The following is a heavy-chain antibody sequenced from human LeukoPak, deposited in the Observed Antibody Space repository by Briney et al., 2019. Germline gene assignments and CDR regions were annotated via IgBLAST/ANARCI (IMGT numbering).Heavy chain of an antibody. V-gene: IGHV5-51*01. CDR1: GYIYTTYW. Sequence: GESLKIACRGSGYIYTTYWTGWVRQMPGKGLEWMGIIYGADSSTRFGPSFQGQVTISVDKSTSTAYLQWSSLKASDTAMYYCARRLSYSGGWDTWGQGTLVTVSS. CDR3: ARRLSYSGGWDT. D-gene: IGHD6-19*01. J-gene: IGHJ4*02. CDR2: IYGADSST.